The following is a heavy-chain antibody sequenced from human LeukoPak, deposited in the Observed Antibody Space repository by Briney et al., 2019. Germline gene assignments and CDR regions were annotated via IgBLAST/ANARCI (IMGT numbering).Heavy chain of an antibody. CDR1: GFTFSSYA. J-gene: IGHJ4*02. V-gene: IGHV3-64*01. CDR2: ISSNGGST. CDR3: ARDRKVWFGETSHFDY. Sequence: GGSLRLSCAASGFTFSSYAMHWVRQAPGKGLEYVSAISSNGGSTYYANSVKGRFTISRDNAKNSLYLQMNSLRAEDTAVYYCARDRKVWFGETSHFDYWGQGTLVTVSS. D-gene: IGHD3-10*01.